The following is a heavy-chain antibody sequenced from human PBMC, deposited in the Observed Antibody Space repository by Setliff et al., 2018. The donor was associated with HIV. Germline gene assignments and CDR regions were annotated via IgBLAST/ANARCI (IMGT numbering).Heavy chain of an antibody. CDR1: GGSISSYY. Sequence: SETLSLTCTVSGGSISSYYWSWIRQPPGKGLEWIGYIYYSGSTNYNPSLKSRVTISVDTSKNQFSLKLSSVAAADTAVYYCARVIKSALLNWGRGTMVTISS. V-gene: IGHV4-59*08. CDR3: ARVIKSALLN. J-gene: IGHJ4*02. CDR2: IYYSGST.